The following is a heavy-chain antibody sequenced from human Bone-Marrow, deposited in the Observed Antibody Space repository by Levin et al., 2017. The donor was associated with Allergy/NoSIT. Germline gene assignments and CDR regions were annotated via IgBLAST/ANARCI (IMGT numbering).Heavy chain of an antibody. CDR1: GFTFSNAW. Sequence: LSLTCAASGFTFSNAWMSWVRQAPGKGLEWVGRIKSKTDGGTTDYAAPVKGRFTISRDDSKNTLYLQMNSLKTEDTAVYYCTTGIRIAVAEFDYWGQGTLVTVSS. CDR2: IKSKTDGGTT. J-gene: IGHJ4*02. V-gene: IGHV3-15*01. CDR3: TTGIRIAVAEFDY. D-gene: IGHD6-19*01.